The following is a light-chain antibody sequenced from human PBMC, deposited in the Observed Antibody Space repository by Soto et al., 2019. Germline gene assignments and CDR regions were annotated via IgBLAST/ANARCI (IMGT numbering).Light chain of an antibody. J-gene: IGLJ1*01. V-gene: IGLV1-40*01. Sequence: QSVLTQPPSVSGAPGQRVTISCSGTSSSIGAGYEVHWYHQLPGTAPKLVVSGNGNRPSGVPDRFSASKSGSSASLPITGRQDDDEGPYYCHTYYKRITAYVFGTGTKLTVL. CDR2: GNG. CDR1: SSSIGAGYE. CDR3: HTYYKRITAYV.